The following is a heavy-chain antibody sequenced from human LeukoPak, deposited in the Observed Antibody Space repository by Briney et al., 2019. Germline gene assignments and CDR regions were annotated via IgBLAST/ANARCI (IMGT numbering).Heavy chain of an antibody. J-gene: IGHJ6*02. Sequence: PGGSLRLSCAASGFTVSSNYMSWVRQAPGKGLEWVSVIYSGGSTYYADSVKGRFTISRDNSKNTLYLQMNSLRAEDTAVYYYAREPNDFWSGSPHNGMDVWGQGTTVTVSS. D-gene: IGHD3-3*01. CDR3: AREPNDFWSGSPHNGMDV. CDR1: GFTVSSNY. CDR2: IYSGGST. V-gene: IGHV3-53*01.